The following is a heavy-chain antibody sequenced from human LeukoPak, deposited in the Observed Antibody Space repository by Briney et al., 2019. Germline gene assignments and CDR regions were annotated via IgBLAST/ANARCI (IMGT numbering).Heavy chain of an antibody. CDR3: ARELDRIQDLDS. D-gene: IGHD1-1*01. J-gene: IGHJ4*02. Sequence: PGGSLRLSCAASGYTFSCCSMNWVRQAPGKGLEWLSSINNSGDDKYHAGSVQGRFTISRDNAKNSLYLQMNSLRAEDTAVYYCARELDRIQDLDSWGQGTQVTVSS. V-gene: IGHV3-21*01. CDR1: GYTFSCCS. CDR2: INNSGDDK.